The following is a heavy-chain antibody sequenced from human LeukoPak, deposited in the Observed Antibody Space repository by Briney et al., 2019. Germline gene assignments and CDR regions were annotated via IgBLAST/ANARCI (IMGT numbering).Heavy chain of an antibody. D-gene: IGHD5-24*01. CDR2: ISSSSSYI. CDR1: GFTFSSYS. CDR3: ARGATAGFGP. J-gene: IGHJ5*02. Sequence: GGSLRLSCAATGFTFSSYSMNWVRQAPGKGLEWVSSISSSSSYIYYADSVKGRFTISRDNAKNSLYLQMNSLRAEDTAVYYCARGATAGFGPWGQGTLVTVSS. V-gene: IGHV3-21*01.